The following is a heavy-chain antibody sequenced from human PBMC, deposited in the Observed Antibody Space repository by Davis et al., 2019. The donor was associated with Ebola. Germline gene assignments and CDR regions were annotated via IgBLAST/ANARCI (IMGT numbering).Heavy chain of an antibody. Sequence: GESLKISCGASGFTFSRYWMSWVRQAPGKGLEWVAVISYDGSNKYYADSVKGRFTISRDNSKNTLYLQMNSLRAEDTAVYYCAKDSQQLVPYFGYWGQGTLVTVSS. CDR2: ISYDGSNK. D-gene: IGHD6-6*01. J-gene: IGHJ4*02. CDR1: GFTFSRYW. V-gene: IGHV3-30*18. CDR3: AKDSQQLVPYFGY.